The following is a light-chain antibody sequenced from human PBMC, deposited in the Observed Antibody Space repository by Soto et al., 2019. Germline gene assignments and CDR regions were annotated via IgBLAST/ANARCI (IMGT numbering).Light chain of an antibody. Sequence: QSALTQPPSASGSPGQSVTISCTGTSSDVGGYNYVSWYQQHPGNAPKLMIYEVSKRPSGVPDRFSGSKSGNTASLTVSGLQADDEADYYCSSYGGSNTFGVFGTGTKVTVL. J-gene: IGLJ1*01. CDR1: SSDVGGYNY. V-gene: IGLV2-8*01. CDR3: SSYGGSNTFGV. CDR2: EVS.